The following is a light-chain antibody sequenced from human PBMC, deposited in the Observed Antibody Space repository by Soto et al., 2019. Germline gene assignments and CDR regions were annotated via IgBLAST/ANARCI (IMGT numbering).Light chain of an antibody. CDR1: QSVSSSY. CDR2: GAS. CDR3: QQYGSSLIT. Sequence: EIGLTQSAGTLSLSAGERATLSWRASQSVSSSYLAWYQQKPGQAPRLLIYGASSRATGIPDRFSGSGSGTDFNLTISRLETEDLAVYYCQQYGSSLITFGQGTRLEIK. J-gene: IGKJ5*01. V-gene: IGKV3-20*01.